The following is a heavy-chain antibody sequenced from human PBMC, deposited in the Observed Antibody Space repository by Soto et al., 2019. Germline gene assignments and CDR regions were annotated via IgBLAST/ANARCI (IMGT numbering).Heavy chain of an antibody. V-gene: IGHV3-30*03. D-gene: IGHD5-12*01. J-gene: IGHJ4*02. Sequence: GGSLRLSCAASGFTFISYGMHWVLQAPGKGLEWVAVISYDGSNKYYADSVKGRFTISRDNSKNTLYLQMNSLRAEDTAVYYCARDRNDSGYDLGLKYWGQGTLVTVSS. CDR2: ISYDGSNK. CDR3: ARDRNDSGYDLGLKY. CDR1: GFTFISYG.